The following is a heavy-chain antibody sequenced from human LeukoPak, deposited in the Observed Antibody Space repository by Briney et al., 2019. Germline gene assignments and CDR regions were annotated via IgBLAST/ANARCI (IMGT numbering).Heavy chain of an antibody. D-gene: IGHD3-22*01. Sequence: SETLSLTCTVSGASSNRVDQYGNWTRQSQGKGLEWIGSIHPSGMLYNNPSLESRVTMSRDTSKNQFSLNPNSVTAADTAVYFCSRGLDSRKLGYWGQGILVTVSS. CDR2: IHPSGML. V-gene: IGHV4-31*03. CDR3: SRGLDSRKLGY. CDR1: GASSNRVDQY. J-gene: IGHJ4*02.